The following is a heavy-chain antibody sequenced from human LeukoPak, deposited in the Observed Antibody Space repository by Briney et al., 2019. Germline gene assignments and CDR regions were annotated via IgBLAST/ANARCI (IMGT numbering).Heavy chain of an antibody. D-gene: IGHD3-22*01. CDR1: GYTFTSYG. V-gene: IGHV1-18*01. CDR2: ISAYNGNT. Sequence: ASVKVSCKASGYTFTSYGISWVRQAPGQGLEWMGWISAYNGNTNYAQKLQGRVTMTTDTSTSTAYMELRSLRSDDTAVYYCARDAFGIVVVTTNWFDPWGQGTLVTVSS. CDR3: ARDAFGIVVVTTNWFDP. J-gene: IGHJ5*02.